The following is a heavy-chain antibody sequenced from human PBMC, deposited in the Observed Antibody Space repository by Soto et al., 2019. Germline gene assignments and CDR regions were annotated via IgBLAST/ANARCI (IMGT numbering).Heavy chain of an antibody. V-gene: IGHV1-3*01. D-gene: IGHD6-19*01. CDR3: VRDGAVAGNINFDF. CDR2: INAGDGNT. J-gene: IGHJ4*02. Sequence: ASVKVSCKASGYSFTNYGVHCVRQAPGQRLEWMGWINAGDGNTKYSRNFQGRVTIARATSASTAYMELSSLRSEDTAVYYCVRDGAVAGNINFDFWRQGTLVTVSS. CDR1: GYSFTNYG.